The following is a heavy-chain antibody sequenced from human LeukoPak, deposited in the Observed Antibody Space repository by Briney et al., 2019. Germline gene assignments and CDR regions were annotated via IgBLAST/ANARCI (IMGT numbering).Heavy chain of an antibody. CDR3: ARAGTWNDFDY. V-gene: IGHV1-2*02. Sequence: ASVKVSCKASGYTFTDYSLHWVRQAPGQRLEWMGWIYPDSGGTNYAQNFQGRVTMTRDTSISAAYMELTRLKSDDTGVYYCARAGTWNDFDYWGQGTVVSVSS. CDR2: IYPDSGGT. CDR1: GYTFTDYS. J-gene: IGHJ4*02. D-gene: IGHD1-1*01.